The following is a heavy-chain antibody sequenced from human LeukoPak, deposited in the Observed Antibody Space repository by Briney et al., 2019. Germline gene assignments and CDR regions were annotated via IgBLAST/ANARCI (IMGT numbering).Heavy chain of an antibody. V-gene: IGHV1-18*01. CDR3: ARAAGRHFDY. J-gene: IGHJ4*02. CDR2: ISAYNGNT. CDR1: GGTFSSYT. Sequence: ASVKVSCKASGGTFSSYTISWVRQAPGQGLERMGWISAYNGNTNYAQKLQGRVTMTTDTSTSTAYMELRSLRSDDTAVYYCARAAGRHFDYWGQGTLVTVSS.